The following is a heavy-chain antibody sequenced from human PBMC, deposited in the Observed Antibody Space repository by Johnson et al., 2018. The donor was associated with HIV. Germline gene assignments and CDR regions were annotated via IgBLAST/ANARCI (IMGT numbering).Heavy chain of an antibody. CDR1: GFTFSSYA. CDR2: ISGSGGST. J-gene: IGHJ3*02. CDR3: ARGGSDVFDI. Sequence: VQLVESGGGLVQPGGSLRLSCAASGFTFSSYAMNWVRQAPGKGLEWVSTISGSGGSTYYADSVKGRFTISRDNAKNSLYLQMNSLRADDTAVYYCARGGSDVFDIWGRGTMVTVSS. D-gene: IGHD3-16*01. V-gene: IGHV3-23*04.